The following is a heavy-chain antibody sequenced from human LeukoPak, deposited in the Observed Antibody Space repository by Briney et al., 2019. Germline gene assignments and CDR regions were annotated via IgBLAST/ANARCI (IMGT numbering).Heavy chain of an antibody. CDR2: IYHSGST. CDR1: GYSISSGYY. J-gene: IGHJ3*02. D-gene: IGHD5-12*01. CDR3: ARPWAYEHAFDI. Sequence: SETLSLTCTVSGYSISSGYYWGWIRQPPGKGLEWIGSIYHSGSTYYNPSLKSRVTISVDTSKNQFSLKLSSVTAADTAVYYCARPWAYEHAFDIWGQGTMVTVSS. V-gene: IGHV4-38-2*02.